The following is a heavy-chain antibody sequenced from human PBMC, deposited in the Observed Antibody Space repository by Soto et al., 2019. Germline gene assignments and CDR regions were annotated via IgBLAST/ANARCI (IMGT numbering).Heavy chain of an antibody. D-gene: IGHD3-3*01. J-gene: IGHJ4*02. V-gene: IGHV1-69*06. Sequence: QERLVQSGAEVRKPGSSVKVSCKVTGGTSTRYAINWVRQAPGQGLEWMGGIVPMFGTSTYAQKFQGRVTITAHTSTIIAYMELRSLRSDDTAVYYCNRGSEYDFWSGYLWGQGTLVSVAS. CDR3: NRGSEYDFWSGYL. CDR2: IVPMFGTS. CDR1: GGTSTRYA.